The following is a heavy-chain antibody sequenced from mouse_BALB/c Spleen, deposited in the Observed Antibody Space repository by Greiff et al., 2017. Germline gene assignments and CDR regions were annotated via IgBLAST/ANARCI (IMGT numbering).Heavy chain of an antibody. CDR1: GDSITSGY. CDR2: ISYSGST. CDR3: ARKGLWDGEWYFDV. D-gene: IGHD4-1*01. V-gene: IGHV3-8*02. J-gene: IGHJ1*01. Sequence: EVQLQESGPSLVKPSQTLSLTCSVTGDSITSGYWNWIRKFPGNKLEYMGYISYSGSTYYNPSLKSRISITRDTSKNQYYLQLNSVTTEDTATYYCARKGLWDGEWYFDVWGAGTTVTVSS.